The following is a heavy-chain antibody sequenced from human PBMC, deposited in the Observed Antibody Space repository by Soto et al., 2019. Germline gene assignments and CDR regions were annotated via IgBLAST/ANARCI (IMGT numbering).Heavy chain of an antibody. Sequence: ASVKVSCKASGYTFTSYGISWVRQAPGQGLEWMGWISAYNGSTNYAQKLQGRVTMTTDTSTSTAYMELRSLRSDDTAVYYCARDPGYCSSTSCYPKYYYYYGMDVWGQGTTVTVS. CDR3: ARDPGYCSSTSCYPKYYYYYGMDV. D-gene: IGHD2-2*01. J-gene: IGHJ6*02. CDR1: GYTFTSYG. V-gene: IGHV1-18*04. CDR2: ISAYNGST.